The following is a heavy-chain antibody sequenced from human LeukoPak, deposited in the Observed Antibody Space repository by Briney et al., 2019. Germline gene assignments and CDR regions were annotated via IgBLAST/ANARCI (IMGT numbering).Heavy chain of an antibody. Sequence: GGSLRLSCEASGFTFNTHEMNWVRQAAGKGLEWVSYITGSGSAIYYADSVKGRFTISRDNAKNSLYLQMNSLTAEDTAVYYCARVSSTRYNFDYWGQGALVTVSS. CDR2: ITGSGSAI. CDR3: ARVSSTRYNFDY. V-gene: IGHV3-48*03. J-gene: IGHJ4*02. D-gene: IGHD5-18*01. CDR1: GFTFNTHE.